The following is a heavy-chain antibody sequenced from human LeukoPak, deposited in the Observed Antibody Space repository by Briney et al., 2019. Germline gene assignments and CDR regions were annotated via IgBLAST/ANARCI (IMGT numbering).Heavy chain of an antibody. Sequence: GGSLRLSCAASGFTFSNDSMNWVRQAPGKGLEWVSYISSSGRSILYADSVKGRFTVSRDNAKNSLYLQMNNLRAEDTAVYYCGREIPSGSYAPDYWGQGILVIVSS. CDR3: GREIPSGSYAPDY. D-gene: IGHD1-26*01. V-gene: IGHV3-21*05. CDR1: GFTFSNDS. CDR2: ISSSGRSI. J-gene: IGHJ4*02.